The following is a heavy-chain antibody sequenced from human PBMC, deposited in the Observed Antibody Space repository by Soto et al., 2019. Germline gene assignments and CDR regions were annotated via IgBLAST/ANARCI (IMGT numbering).Heavy chain of an antibody. CDR1: GFTFRSFG. CDR3: AGLGQELLPFDY. Sequence: GGSLRLSCAASGFTFRSFGMHWVRQAPGKGLKWVAVISHDGSNKYYVDSVKGRFTISRDNSKNMVYLQMNSLRDEDTAVYYCAGLGQELLPFDYWGPGTLVTVSS. CDR2: ISHDGSNK. V-gene: IGHV3-30*03. D-gene: IGHD1-26*01. J-gene: IGHJ4*02.